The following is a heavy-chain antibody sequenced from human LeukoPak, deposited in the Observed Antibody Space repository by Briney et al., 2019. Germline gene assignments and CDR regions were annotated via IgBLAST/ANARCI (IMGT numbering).Heavy chain of an antibody. Sequence: GGSLRLSCAASGFTFSSYWMHWVRQAPGKGLVWVSRINTDGSSTSYADSVKGRFTISRDNAKNTLYLQMNSLRAEDTAVYYCARDSQQPTLDDAFDIWGQGTMVTVSS. J-gene: IGHJ3*02. CDR2: INTDGSST. CDR3: ARDSQQPTLDDAFDI. CDR1: GFTFSSYW. D-gene: IGHD6-13*01. V-gene: IGHV3-74*01.